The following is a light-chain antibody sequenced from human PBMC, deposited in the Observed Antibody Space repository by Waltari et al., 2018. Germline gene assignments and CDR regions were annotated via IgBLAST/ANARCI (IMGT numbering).Light chain of an antibody. Sequence: QSALTQPASVSGSPGQSIPISCPGPDSDVGSYAFVSWYQQHQGKAPHLIIYEVSNRPSGISNRFSASKSGNTASLTISGLQAEDEADYYCSSYTTSSAPGVFGTGTRVTVL. CDR1: DSDVGSYAF. J-gene: IGLJ1*01. CDR3: SSYTTSSAPGV. CDR2: EVS. V-gene: IGLV2-14*01.